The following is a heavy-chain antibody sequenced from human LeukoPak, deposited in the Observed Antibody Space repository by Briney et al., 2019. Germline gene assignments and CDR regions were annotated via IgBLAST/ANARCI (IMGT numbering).Heavy chain of an antibody. CDR1: GFSVRTTF. V-gene: IGHV3-21*01. CDR3: AKAQREVLLWFGDPNYYYYMDV. CDR2: ISSSSSYI. Sequence: GGSLRLSCAVSGFSVRTTFMSWVRQAPGKGLEWVSSISSSSSYIYYADSVKGRFTISRDNSKNTLYLQMNSLRAEDTAVYYCAKAQREVLLWFGDPNYYYYMDVWGKGTTVTISS. J-gene: IGHJ6*03. D-gene: IGHD3-10*01.